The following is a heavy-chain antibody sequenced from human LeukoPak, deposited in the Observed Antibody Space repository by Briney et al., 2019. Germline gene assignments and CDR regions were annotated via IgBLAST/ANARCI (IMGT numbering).Heavy chain of an antibody. D-gene: IGHD6-13*01. V-gene: IGHV3-23*01. Sequence: GGSLRLSCAASGFTFSSYAMSWVRQAPGKGLEWVSAISGSGGSTYYADSVKGRFTISRDNSKNTLYLQMSSLRAEDTVVYYCAKDVSSSWYYYYYYMDVWGKGTTVTVSS. CDR3: AKDVSSSWYYYYYYMDV. J-gene: IGHJ6*03. CDR1: GFTFSSYA. CDR2: ISGSGGST.